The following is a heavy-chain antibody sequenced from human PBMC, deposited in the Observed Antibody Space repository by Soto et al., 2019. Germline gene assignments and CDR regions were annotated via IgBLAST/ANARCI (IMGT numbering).Heavy chain of an antibody. D-gene: IGHD4-17*01. V-gene: IGHV1-69*02. Sequence: QVQLVQSGAEVKKPGSSVKVSCKASGGTFSSYTISWVRQAPGQGLEWMGRIIPILGIANYAQKFQGRVTITADKSTSTAYMELSRLRSEDTAVYYCARGVYGDYLGYWGQGTLVTVSS. CDR1: GGTFSSYT. CDR3: ARGVYGDYLGY. CDR2: IIPILGIA. J-gene: IGHJ4*02.